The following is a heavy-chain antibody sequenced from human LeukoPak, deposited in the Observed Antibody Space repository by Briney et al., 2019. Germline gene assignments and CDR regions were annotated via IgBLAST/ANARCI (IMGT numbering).Heavy chain of an antibody. V-gene: IGHV5-51*01. Sequence: GESLKISCQGSGYSFTNYWIGWVRQMPGKGLEWMGIIYPGDSDTRYSPSFQGQVTMSVDKSFNTTYLQWSSLKASDTAMYYCARRVNSGRCSFDYWGQGTLVTVSS. CDR1: GYSFTNYW. CDR3: ARRVNSGRCSFDY. CDR2: IYPGDSDT. D-gene: IGHD2-15*01. J-gene: IGHJ4*02.